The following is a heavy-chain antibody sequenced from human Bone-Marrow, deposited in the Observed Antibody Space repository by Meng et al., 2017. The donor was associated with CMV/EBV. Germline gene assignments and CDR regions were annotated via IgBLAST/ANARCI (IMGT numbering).Heavy chain of an antibody. D-gene: IGHD7-27*01. J-gene: IGHJ6*02. CDR1: GFTFSSYG. Sequence: GGSLRLSCAASGFTFSSYGMHWVRQAPGKGLEWVAFIRYDGSNKYYADSVKGRFTISRDNSKNTLYLQMNSLRAEDTAVYYCAKDHIANWGSYWNGMEVWGQWNTVNVAS. CDR3: AKDHIANWGSYWNGMEV. V-gene: IGHV3-30*02. CDR2: IRYDGSNK.